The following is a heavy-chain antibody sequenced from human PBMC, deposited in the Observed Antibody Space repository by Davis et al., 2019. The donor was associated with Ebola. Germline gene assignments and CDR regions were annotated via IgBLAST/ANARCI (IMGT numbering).Heavy chain of an antibody. CDR2: ISSSSSYI. CDR1: GFTFSSYS. D-gene: IGHD6-19*01. V-gene: IGHV3-21*01. CDR3: ARGGYSSGWFADY. Sequence: GESLKISCAASGFTFSSYSMNWVRQAPGKGLEWVSSISSSSSYIYYADSVKGRYTISSDNAKNSLYLQMNSLRAEDTAVYYCARGGYSSGWFADYWGQGTLVTVSS. J-gene: IGHJ4*02.